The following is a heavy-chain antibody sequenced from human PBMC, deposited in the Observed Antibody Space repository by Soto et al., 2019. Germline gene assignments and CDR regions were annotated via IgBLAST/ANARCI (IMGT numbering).Heavy chain of an antibody. J-gene: IGHJ4*02. D-gene: IGHD2-21*02. CDR3: AKSAHPAVVTLYYFDS. Sequence: QVQLVESGGGVVQPGRSLRLSCAASGFSFNNYAMHWVRQAPGKGLEWVTLILDDGSKKYFADSVKGRFTVSRDNSKNTLFLEMNSLKSEDTAVYYCAKSAHPAVVTLYYFDSWGQGTLVTVSS. CDR1: GFSFNNYA. CDR2: ILDDGSKK. V-gene: IGHV3-30*18.